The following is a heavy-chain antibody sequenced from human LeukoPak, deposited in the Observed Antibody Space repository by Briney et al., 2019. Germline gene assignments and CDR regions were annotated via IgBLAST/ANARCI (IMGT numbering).Heavy chain of an antibody. J-gene: IGHJ4*02. D-gene: IGHD3-10*01. Sequence: GGSLRLSCAASGFTFSSYWMHWVRQAPGKGLVWVSRINSDGSSTSYADSVKGRFTISRDNAKNSLYLQMNSLRAEDTAVYYCARVGEGMVRGVIGDYWGQGTLVTVSS. CDR2: INSDGSST. CDR1: GFTFSSYW. CDR3: ARVGEGMVRGVIGDY. V-gene: IGHV3-74*01.